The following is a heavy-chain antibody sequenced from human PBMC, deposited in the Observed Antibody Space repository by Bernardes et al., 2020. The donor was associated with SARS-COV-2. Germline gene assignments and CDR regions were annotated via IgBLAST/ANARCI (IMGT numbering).Heavy chain of an antibody. CDR1: GFTFTDYY. Sequence: GGSLRLSCAASGFTFTDYYMTWIRQTPGKGLEWVSYISTSGNTIYTADSVKGRFSVSRDNAKNSLYLQMNSLRADDTAVYYCARSTYHTVILFDYWGQGTLVTVSS. CDR3: ARSTYHTVILFDY. CDR2: ISTSGNTI. J-gene: IGHJ4*02. V-gene: IGHV3-11*01. D-gene: IGHD4-4*01.